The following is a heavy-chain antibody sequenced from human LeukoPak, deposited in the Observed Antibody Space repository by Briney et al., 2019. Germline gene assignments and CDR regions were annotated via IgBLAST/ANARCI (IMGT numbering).Heavy chain of an antibody. V-gene: IGHV1-2*02. CDR2: INPNPNSGGT. J-gene: IGHJ4*02. Sequence: ASVKDSCKGSGYTFTGHYMHWVGQAPGQGLEWVGWINPNPNSGGTNYAQKFQGRVTMTRDTSIKTAYMELSSLRSDDTAVYYCARGSYGYDWGQGTLVTVSS. CDR3: ARGSYGYD. CDR1: GYTFTGHY. D-gene: IGHD1-26*01.